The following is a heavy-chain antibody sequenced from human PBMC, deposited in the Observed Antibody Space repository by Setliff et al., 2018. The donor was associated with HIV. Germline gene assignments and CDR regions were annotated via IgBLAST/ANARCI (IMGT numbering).Heavy chain of an antibody. Sequence: PGGSLRLSCAASGFTFSSFAMSWVRQAPGKGLEWVSAISSSGGSTYYADSAKGRFTISRDDANNSLYLQMHSLRAEDTAMYFCARDSLASPGTLYYSYYMDVWGKGTTVTVSS. CDR3: ARDSLASPGTLYYSYYMDV. D-gene: IGHD3-3*02. J-gene: IGHJ6*03. CDR1: GFTFSSFA. CDR2: ISSSGGST. V-gene: IGHV3-23*01.